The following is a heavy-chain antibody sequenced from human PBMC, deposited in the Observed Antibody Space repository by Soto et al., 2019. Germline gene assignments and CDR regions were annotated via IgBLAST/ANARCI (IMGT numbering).Heavy chain of an antibody. D-gene: IGHD1-1*01. CDR3: AKEPRLQLAY. CDR2: ISGGGDGT. J-gene: IGHJ4*02. V-gene: IGHV3-23*01. CDR1: GFPFWNYA. Sequence: XGSLRPSCTASGFPFWNYAMYWVRQAPGKGLEWVSGISGGGDGTNYADSVKGRFTVSRDNSRNTMYLQMNSLRAEDTAVYYCAKEPRLQLAYWGQGTLVTVSS.